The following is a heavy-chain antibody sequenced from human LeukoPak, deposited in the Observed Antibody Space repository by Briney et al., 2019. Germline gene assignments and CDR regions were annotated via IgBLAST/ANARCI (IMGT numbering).Heavy chain of an antibody. V-gene: IGHV1-18*01. CDR3: ARGVTMIVAASGLDY. D-gene: IGHD3-22*01. CDR2: ISAYNGNT. CDR1: GYTFTSYG. Sequence: GASVKVSCTASGYTFTSYGISWVRQAPGQGLEWMGWISAYNGNTNYAQKLQGRVTMTTDTSTSTAYMELRSLRSDDTAVYYCARGVTMIVAASGLDYWGQGTLVTVSS. J-gene: IGHJ4*02.